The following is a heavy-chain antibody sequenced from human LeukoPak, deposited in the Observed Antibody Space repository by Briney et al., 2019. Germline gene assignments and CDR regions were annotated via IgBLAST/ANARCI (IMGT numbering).Heavy chain of an antibody. V-gene: IGHV3-72*01. J-gene: IGHJ4*02. CDR2: IRNKANSHTT. CDR1: GFTFSDHY. Sequence: PGGSLRLSCAASGFTFSDHYMDWVRQAPGKGLEWVGRIRNKANSHTTEYAASVKDRFTISRDDSKNSLYLQMNSLKTEDTAVYYCVTVSSFDYWGQGTLVIVSS. CDR3: VTVSSFDY.